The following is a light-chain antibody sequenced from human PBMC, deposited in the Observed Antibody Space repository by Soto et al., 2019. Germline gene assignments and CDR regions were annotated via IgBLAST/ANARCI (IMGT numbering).Light chain of an antibody. CDR3: QQYGRSPLVT. V-gene: IGKV3-20*01. CDR1: QSVSSSY. J-gene: IGKJ5*01. CDR2: GAS. Sequence: EIVLTQSPGTLSLSPGERATLSCRASQSVSSSYLAWYQQKPGQAPRLLIYGASSRATGIPDRFSGSGCGTDFTLTISRLEPEDFAVYYCQQYGRSPLVTFGQGTRLEIK.